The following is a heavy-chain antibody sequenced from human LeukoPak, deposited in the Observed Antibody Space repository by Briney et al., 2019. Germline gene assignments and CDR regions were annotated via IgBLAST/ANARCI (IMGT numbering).Heavy chain of an antibody. V-gene: IGHV1-2*02. CDR2: INPNSGGT. CDR3: ARREKIIEYYYDSSGYHFDY. J-gene: IGHJ4*02. CDR1: GYIFTGYY. Sequence: GASVKVSCKASGYIFTGYYMHWVRQAPGQGLEWMGWINPNSGGTNYAQKFQGRVTMTRDTSISTAYMELSRLRSDDTAVYYCARREKIIEYYYDSSGYHFDYWGQGTLVTVSS. D-gene: IGHD3-22*01.